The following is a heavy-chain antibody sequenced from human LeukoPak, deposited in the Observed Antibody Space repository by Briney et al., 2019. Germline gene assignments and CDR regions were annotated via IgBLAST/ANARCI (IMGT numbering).Heavy chain of an antibody. CDR3: AREVVVPAAMVSRWFDP. CDR2: ISSSSSYI. CDR1: GFTFSNYA. Sequence: GGSLRLSCAASGFTFSNYAMTWVRQAPGKGLEWVSSISSSSSYIYYADSVKGRFTISRDNAKNSLYLQMNSLRAEDTAVYYCAREVVVPAAMVSRWFDPWGQGTLVTVSS. V-gene: IGHV3-21*01. J-gene: IGHJ5*02. D-gene: IGHD2-2*01.